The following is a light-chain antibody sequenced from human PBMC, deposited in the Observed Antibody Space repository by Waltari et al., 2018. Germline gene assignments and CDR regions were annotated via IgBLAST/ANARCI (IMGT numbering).Light chain of an antibody. CDR1: SSDVGGYNY. J-gene: IGLJ1*01. V-gene: IGLV2-14*01. CDR3: SSYTSSNTYYV. CDR2: EVS. Sequence: QSALTQPASVSGSPGQSITISCTGTSSDVGGYNYVSWYQHHPGNAPKLMIYEVSNRPSGVVTRFSGSKSGNAASLTISGLQAEDEADYHCSSYTSSNTYYVFGTGTKVTVL.